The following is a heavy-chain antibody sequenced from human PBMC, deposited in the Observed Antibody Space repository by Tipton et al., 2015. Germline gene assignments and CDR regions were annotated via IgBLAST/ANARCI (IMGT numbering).Heavy chain of an antibody. J-gene: IGHJ6*02. V-gene: IGHV4-4*07. CDR1: GGFINNYY. D-gene: IGHD3-16*01. CDR2: IYTSGYT. CDR3: ARGGVAARFGMDV. Sequence: TLSLTCTVSGGFINNYYWSWIRQPAGKGLEWIGRIYTSGYTNYNPSLKSRLTMSVDTSKNQFSLKLNSVIPEDTAVYYCARGGVAARFGMDVWGQGTTVTVSS.